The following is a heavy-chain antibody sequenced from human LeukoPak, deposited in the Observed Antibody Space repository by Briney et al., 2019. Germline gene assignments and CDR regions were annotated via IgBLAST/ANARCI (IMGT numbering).Heavy chain of an antibody. V-gene: IGHV3-53*01. Sequence: PGGSLRLSCAASGFTVSSNYMSWVRQAPGKGLEWVSVIYSGGSTYCADSVKGRSTISRDNSKNTLYLQMNSLRAEDTAVYYCARAVRDDFWSKGYFDYWGQGTLVTVSS. J-gene: IGHJ4*02. CDR2: IYSGGST. D-gene: IGHD3-3*01. CDR3: ARAVRDDFWSKGYFDY. CDR1: GFTVSSNY.